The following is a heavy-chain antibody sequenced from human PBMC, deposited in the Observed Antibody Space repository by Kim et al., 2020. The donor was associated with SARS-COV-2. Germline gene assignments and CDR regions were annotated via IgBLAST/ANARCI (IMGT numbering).Heavy chain of an antibody. J-gene: IGHJ3*02. Sequence: QSLKDRITITLDTSKNQFALKLSSVTAADTAVYYCARPERSDLGNDAFDIWGQGTMVTVSS. V-gene: IGHV4-31*02. CDR3: ARPERSDLGNDAFDI. D-gene: IGHD1-26*01.